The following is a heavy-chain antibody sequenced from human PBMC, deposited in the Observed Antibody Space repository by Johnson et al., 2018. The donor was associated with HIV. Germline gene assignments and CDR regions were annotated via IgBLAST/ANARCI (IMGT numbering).Heavy chain of an antibody. CDR3: ARDSSGYYYIPDAFDF. J-gene: IGHJ3*01. CDR2: IRYDGSNK. Sequence: QVQLVESWGGVVRPGGSLRLSCAASGFTFSSYAMHWVRQAPGMGLEWVAFIRYDGSNKYYADSVKGRFTISRDNARNSLYLQMNTLRAEDTAVYFCARDSSGYYYIPDAFDFWGQGTMVTVSS. V-gene: IGHV3-30*02. D-gene: IGHD3-22*01. CDR1: GFTFSSYA.